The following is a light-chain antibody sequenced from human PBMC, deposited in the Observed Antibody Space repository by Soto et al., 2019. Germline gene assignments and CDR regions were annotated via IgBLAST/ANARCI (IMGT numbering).Light chain of an antibody. V-gene: IGLV2-11*01. CDR2: DVS. CDR3: CSYAGSLPVV. CDR1: SSDVGGYNY. J-gene: IGLJ1*01. Sequence: QSALTQPRSVSGSPGQSVTISCTGTSSDVGGYNYVSWYQQHPGKAPNLMIYDVSKRPSGVPDRFSGSKSGNTASLTISGLQAEDEADYYCCSYAGSLPVVFGTGTKLTVL.